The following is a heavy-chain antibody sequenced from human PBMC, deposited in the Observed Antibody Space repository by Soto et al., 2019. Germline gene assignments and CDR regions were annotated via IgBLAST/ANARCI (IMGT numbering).Heavy chain of an antibody. CDR1: GGSVTSHH. CDR3: ARDMHASCTDYFHX. J-gene: IGHJ1*01. D-gene: IGHD2-15*01. V-gene: IGHV4-59*02. Sequence: LSLTCFLSGGSVTSHHCSWIRQFPGQGLQWIEYTSYTGKTNYNPSLKIRVTISLDTSKKQLYLKLTSMTAADTAVYYCARDMHASCTDYFHXWGQGTLVTVSX. CDR2: TSYTGKT.